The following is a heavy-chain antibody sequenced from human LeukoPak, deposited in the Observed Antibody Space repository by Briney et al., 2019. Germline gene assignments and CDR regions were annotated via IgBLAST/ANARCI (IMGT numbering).Heavy chain of an antibody. V-gene: IGHV3-48*02. CDR3: ARDPWDDVSGFSGDY. CDR1: GFTFSSYG. J-gene: IGHJ4*02. D-gene: IGHD3-22*01. Sequence: GGSLRLSCAASGFTFSSYGMNWVRQAPGEGLEWLSYICSSSSSIYYADSVKGRFTISRDNAKNSLYLQMNSLRDEDTAVYDCARDPWDDVSGFSGDYWGQEALVTVSS. CDR2: ICSSSSSI.